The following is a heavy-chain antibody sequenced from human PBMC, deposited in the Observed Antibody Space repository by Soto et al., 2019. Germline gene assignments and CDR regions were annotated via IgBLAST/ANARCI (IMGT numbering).Heavy chain of an antibody. CDR3: AAEGATPPYLPGNNWFDP. V-gene: IGHV1-58*02. CDR1: GFTFTNSA. D-gene: IGHD3-16*01. Sequence: QMQLVQSGPEVKKPGTSVKVSCKAYGFTFTNSAMQWVRQAREQRLEWIGWIVVGSGNTNYAQKFQERVTITRDMSTSTAYVELSSLRSEYTAVYYCAAEGATPPYLPGNNWFDPWGQGTLFTVSS. J-gene: IGHJ5*02. CDR2: IVVGSGNT.